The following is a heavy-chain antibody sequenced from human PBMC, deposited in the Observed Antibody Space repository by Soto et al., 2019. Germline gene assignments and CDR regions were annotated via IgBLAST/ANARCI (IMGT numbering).Heavy chain of an antibody. D-gene: IGHD3-10*01. Sequence: QVQLVQSGAEVKKPGASVKVSCKASGYTFSSYAIHWVRQAPGQRLEWMGWINAGNGDTKYSQRFQGRVTITRDTSASTAYMDLSSLRSEDTAVYYCARERGRTGGSFDYWGQGTLVTVSS. CDR2: INAGNGDT. V-gene: IGHV1-3*01. J-gene: IGHJ4*02. CDR1: GYTFSSYA. CDR3: ARERGRTGGSFDY.